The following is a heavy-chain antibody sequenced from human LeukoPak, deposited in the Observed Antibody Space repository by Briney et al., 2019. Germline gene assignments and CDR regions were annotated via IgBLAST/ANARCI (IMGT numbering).Heavy chain of an antibody. CDR2: IYYSGST. CDR1: GGSISSYY. J-gene: IGHJ6*02. D-gene: IGHD3-3*01. CDR3: ARVRQDYDFWSGYYYGMDV. V-gene: IGHV4-59*01. Sequence: PSETLSLTCTVSGGSISSYYWSWIRQPPGKGLEWIGYIYYSGSTNYNPSLKSRVTISVDTSKNQFSLKLSSVTAADTAVYYCARVRQDYDFWSGYYYGMDVWGQGTTVTVSS.